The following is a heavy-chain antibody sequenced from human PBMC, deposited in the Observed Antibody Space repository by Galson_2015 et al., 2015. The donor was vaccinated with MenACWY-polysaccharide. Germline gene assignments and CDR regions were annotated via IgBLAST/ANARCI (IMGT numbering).Heavy chain of an antibody. V-gene: IGHV3-74*01. J-gene: IGHJ4*01. CDR3: ARGGVAAGADY. CDR1: GFTFSNFW. D-gene: IGHD3-10*01. Sequence: SLRLSCAASGFTFSNFWMHWVRQAPGKGLVWVSRINTDGRTTTYADSVKGRFTISRDDAKNTVYLQMNSLRAEDTAVYYCARGGVAAGADYWGQGTLVTVSS. CDR2: INTDGRTT.